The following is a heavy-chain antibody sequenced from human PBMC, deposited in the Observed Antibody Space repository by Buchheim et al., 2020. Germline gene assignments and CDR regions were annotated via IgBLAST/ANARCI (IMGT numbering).Heavy chain of an antibody. CDR1: GGSFSGYY. CDR3: ARGGYRNYYGMDV. CDR2: INHSGST. J-gene: IGHJ6*02. D-gene: IGHD1-1*01. Sequence: QVQLQQWGAGLLKPSETLSLTCAVYGGSFSGYYWSWIRQPLGKGLEWIGEINHSGSTNYNPSLKSRVTISVDTSKNQFSLKLSSVTAADTAVYYCARGGYRNYYGMDVWGQGTT. V-gene: IGHV4-34*01.